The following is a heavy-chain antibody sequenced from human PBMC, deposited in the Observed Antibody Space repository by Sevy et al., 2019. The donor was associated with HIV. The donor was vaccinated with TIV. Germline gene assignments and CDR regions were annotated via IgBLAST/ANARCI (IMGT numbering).Heavy chain of an antibody. CDR1: GDSISNSV. CDR3: ARDYYDDRPRGFDT. CDR2: LDYSGNT. Sequence: SETLSLTCTVSGDSISNSVWSWIRQPPGKGLEWIGYLDYSGNTNYNPSLKTRVTISVDTSKNQFSLSLKSVTAADTAVYYCARDYYDDRPRGFDTWGQGTLVTVSS. V-gene: IGHV4-59*01. J-gene: IGHJ5*02. D-gene: IGHD3-22*01.